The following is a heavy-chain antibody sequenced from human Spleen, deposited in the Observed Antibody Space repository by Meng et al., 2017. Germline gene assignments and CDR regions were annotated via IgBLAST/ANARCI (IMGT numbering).Heavy chain of an antibody. D-gene: IGHD4-11*01. CDR1: GGSVSDYY. Sequence: QVHLQRWGSGLWKPSETLSLPCVVPGGSVSDYYWSWLRQPPGKRLECIGEINHSVSTNYNPSLESRATISVDTSQNNLSLKLSSVTAADSAVYYCARGPTTMAHDFDYWGQGTLVTVSS. CDR3: ARGPTTMAHDFDY. J-gene: IGHJ4*02. CDR2: INHSVST. V-gene: IGHV4-34*01.